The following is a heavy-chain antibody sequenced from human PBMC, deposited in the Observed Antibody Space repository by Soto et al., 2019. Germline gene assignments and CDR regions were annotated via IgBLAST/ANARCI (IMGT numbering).Heavy chain of an antibody. CDR2: FVPVFGSA. CDR3: VREDDTTGSYSWFDP. Sequence: QVQLVQSGAEVKKPGSSVRVSCKASGAAFNTITINWVRPAPGHGLEWMGGFVPVFGSATYAQNFQGRVAITADASTSTFYMELSRLNSEDTALYYCVREDDTTGSYSWFDPWGQGTLVTVSS. J-gene: IGHJ5*02. V-gene: IGHV1-69*01. D-gene: IGHD3-9*01. CDR1: GAAFNTIT.